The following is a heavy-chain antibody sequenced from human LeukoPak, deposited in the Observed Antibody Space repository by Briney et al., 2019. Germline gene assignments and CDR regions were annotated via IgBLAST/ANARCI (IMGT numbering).Heavy chain of an antibody. D-gene: IGHD1-26*01. CDR3: ARDRRGSFYTFDL. CDR1: GASINGYF. CDR2: VSHTGAT. V-gene: IGHV4-59*01. J-gene: IGHJ3*01. Sequence: SETLSLTCSVSGASINGYFWNWVRQAPEKRLDWIGYVSHTGATTSNPTLKSRVSITIDTSKSQISLTMTSVTAADSALYYCARDRRGSFYTFDLWGPGTIVSVS.